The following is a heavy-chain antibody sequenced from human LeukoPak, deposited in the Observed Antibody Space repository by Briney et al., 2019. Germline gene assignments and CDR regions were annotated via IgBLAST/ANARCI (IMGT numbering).Heavy chain of an antibody. Sequence: PGGSLRLSCAASGFTFTTFWMNWVRQAPGKGLDWVAKINQDGSDIYYVDSVKGRFIVSRDNARNSLYLQMNSLRADDTAVYYCARGWPYCTNGVCYTGEFDYWGQGTLVPVSS. V-gene: IGHV3-7*03. CDR3: ARGWPYCTNGVCYTGEFDY. CDR1: GFTFTTFW. D-gene: IGHD2-8*01. CDR2: INQDGSDI. J-gene: IGHJ4*02.